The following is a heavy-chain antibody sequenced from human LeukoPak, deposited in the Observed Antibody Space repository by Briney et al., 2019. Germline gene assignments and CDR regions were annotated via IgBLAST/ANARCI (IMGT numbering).Heavy chain of an antibody. CDR1: GYSISSGYY. Sequence: SETLSLTCAVSGYSISSGYYWGWIRQPPGKGLEWIGSIYHSGSTYYNPSLKSRVTISVDTSRNQFSLKLSSVTAADTAVYYCARRGGAFALDYWGQGTLVTVSS. V-gene: IGHV4-38-2*01. J-gene: IGHJ4*02. CDR2: IYHSGST. CDR3: ARRGGAFALDY. D-gene: IGHD3-10*01.